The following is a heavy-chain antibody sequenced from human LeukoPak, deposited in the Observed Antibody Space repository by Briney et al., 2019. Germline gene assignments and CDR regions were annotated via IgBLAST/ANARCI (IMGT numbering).Heavy chain of an antibody. V-gene: IGHV4-38-2*02. Sequence: IPSETLSLTCTVSGYSISSGYYWGWIRQPPGKGLGWIGSIYHSGSTYYNPSLKSRVTISVDKSKNQFSLKLSSVTAADTAVYYCARVGSSWSYYFDYWGQGTLVTVSS. D-gene: IGHD6-13*01. CDR1: GYSISSGYY. CDR3: ARVGSSWSYYFDY. J-gene: IGHJ4*02. CDR2: IYHSGST.